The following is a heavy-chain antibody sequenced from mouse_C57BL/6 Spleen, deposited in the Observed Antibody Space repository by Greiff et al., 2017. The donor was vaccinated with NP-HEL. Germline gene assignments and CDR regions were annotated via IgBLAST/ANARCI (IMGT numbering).Heavy chain of an antibody. CDR1: GYSITSGYG. V-gene: IGHV3-2*02. Sequence: DVKLQESGPGLVKPSQSLSLTCTVTGYSITSGYGWNWIRQFPGNKLEWMGYISYSGSTNYNPSLKNRISITRDTSKNQFFLQLNSVTTEDTATYYCARTARIKYWGQGTTLTVSS. CDR2: ISYSGST. D-gene: IGHD1-2*01. J-gene: IGHJ2*01. CDR3: ARTARIKY.